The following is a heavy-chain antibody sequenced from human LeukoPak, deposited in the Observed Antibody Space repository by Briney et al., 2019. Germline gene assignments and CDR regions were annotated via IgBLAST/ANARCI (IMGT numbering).Heavy chain of an antibody. J-gene: IGHJ4*02. CDR3: ARLSGGSFDY. D-gene: IGHD2-15*01. Sequence: GGSLRLSRAASGFTVSSNYMSWVRQAPGKGLEWVSVIYSGGSTYYADSVKGRFTISRDNSKNTLYLQMNSLRAEDTAVYYCARLSGGSFDYWGQGTLVTVSS. CDR2: IYSGGST. CDR1: GFTVSSNY. V-gene: IGHV3-53*01.